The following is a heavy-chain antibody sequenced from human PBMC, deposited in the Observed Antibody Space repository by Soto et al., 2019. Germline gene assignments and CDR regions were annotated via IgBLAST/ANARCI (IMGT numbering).Heavy chain of an antibody. CDR1: GGSINSGGHY. V-gene: IGHV4-31*01. CDR3: ARAQTIFGIITVFDY. Sequence: SETLSLTCTVSGGSINSGGHYWSWIRQHPGKGLEWIGYIYYSGSTYYNPSLKSQVTISIDTSKNQFSLKLSSVTAADTAVYYCARAQTIFGIITVFDYWGQGTLVTVSS. D-gene: IGHD3-3*01. J-gene: IGHJ4*02. CDR2: IYYSGST.